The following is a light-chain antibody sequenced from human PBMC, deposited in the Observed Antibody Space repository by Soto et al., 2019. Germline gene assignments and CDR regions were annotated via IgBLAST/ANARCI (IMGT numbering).Light chain of an antibody. Sequence: DIQMTQSPSTLSAFVGDRVTLTCRASQSIKNWLAWYQQKPGTAPKFLIYDASTLESGVPSRFSGSGSGTEFTLTISSLQADDFATYFCQQYDDYPLTFGGGTKVDIK. CDR2: DAS. J-gene: IGKJ4*01. CDR1: QSIKNW. CDR3: QQYDDYPLT. V-gene: IGKV1-5*01.